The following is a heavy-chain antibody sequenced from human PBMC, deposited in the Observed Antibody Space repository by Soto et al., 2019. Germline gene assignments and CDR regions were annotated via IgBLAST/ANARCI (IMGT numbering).Heavy chain of an antibody. J-gene: IGHJ6*02. CDR1: GGTFSSYA. CDR2: IIPIFGTA. Sequence: SVKVSCKASGGTFSSYAISWVRQAPGQGLEWMGGIIPIFGTANYAQKFQGRVTITADKSTSTAYMELSSLRSEDTAVYYCAREGIAVAGLQDYYYGMDVWGQGTTVTVSS. CDR3: AREGIAVAGLQDYYYGMDV. V-gene: IGHV1-69*06. D-gene: IGHD6-19*01.